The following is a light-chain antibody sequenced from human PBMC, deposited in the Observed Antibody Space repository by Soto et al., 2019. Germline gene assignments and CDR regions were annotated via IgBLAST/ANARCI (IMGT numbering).Light chain of an antibody. CDR3: QQCHNWPRT. CDR1: ESINRN. V-gene: IGKV3-15*01. Sequence: EIVMTQSPATLSVSPGERVTLSCRASESINRNLVWYQKRPGRAPRLVIYGASTRATGIPARFSGSGSGTDFTLTISSLQSEDLAVYYCQQCHNWPRTFGQGTKVDIK. CDR2: GAS. J-gene: IGKJ1*01.